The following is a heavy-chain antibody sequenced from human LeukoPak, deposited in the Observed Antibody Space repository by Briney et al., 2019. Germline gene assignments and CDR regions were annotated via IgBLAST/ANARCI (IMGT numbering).Heavy chain of an antibody. V-gene: IGHV3-11*01. Sequence: GGSLRLSCAASGFTFSDYYMSWIRQAPGKGLEWVSYISSSGSTIYYADSVKGRFTISRDNAKNSLYLQMNSLRAEDAAVYYCARDFSPHGSGSYYKYQRYYYYYYMDVWGKGTTVTISS. D-gene: IGHD3-10*01. CDR2: ISSSGSTI. CDR1: GFTFSDYY. CDR3: ARDFSPHGSGSYYKYQRYYYYYYMDV. J-gene: IGHJ6*03.